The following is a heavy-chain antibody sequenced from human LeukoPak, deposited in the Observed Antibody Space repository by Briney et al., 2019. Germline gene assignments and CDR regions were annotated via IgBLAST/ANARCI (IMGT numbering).Heavy chain of an antibody. J-gene: IGHJ6*03. Sequence: GGSLRLSCAASGFTFSSYWMHWVRQAPGKGLVWVSRINSDGSSTSYADSVKGRFTISRDNAKNTLYLQMNSLRAEDTAVYYCARDYYGSGSYEIYYYYYMDVWGKGTTVTVSS. V-gene: IGHV3-74*01. CDR3: ARDYYGSGSYEIYYYYYMDV. D-gene: IGHD3-10*01. CDR2: INSDGSST. CDR1: GFTFSSYW.